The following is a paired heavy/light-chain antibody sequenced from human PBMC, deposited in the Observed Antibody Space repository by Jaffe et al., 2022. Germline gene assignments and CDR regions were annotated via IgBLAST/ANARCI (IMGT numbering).Heavy chain of an antibody. CDR2: IYWDDDK. J-gene: IGHJ3*02. CDR3: AHRMTTTPHDVFDI. V-gene: IGHV2-5*02. Sequence: QITLKESGPTLVKPTQTLTLTCTFSGFSFDTSGVGVAWIRQPPGKALEWLAVIYWDDDKRYSPSLNSRLTITKDTSKNQVVLTMTNMDPVDTATYYCAHRMTTTPHDVFDIWGQGTMVSVSS. CDR1: GFSFDTSGVG. D-gene: IGHD4-17*01.
Light chain of an antibody. CDR2: TTS. V-gene: IGKV1-39*01. J-gene: IGKJ1*01. Sequence: DIQMTQSPSSLSASVGDRVTITCRASQSINYYLNWYQQKSGQAPKLLIYTTSNLQTGVPSRFSGSGSGTDFTLTITSLQPEDFATYYCQQTYSLTRTFGQGTKVEIK. CDR1: QSINYY. CDR3: QQTYSLTRT.